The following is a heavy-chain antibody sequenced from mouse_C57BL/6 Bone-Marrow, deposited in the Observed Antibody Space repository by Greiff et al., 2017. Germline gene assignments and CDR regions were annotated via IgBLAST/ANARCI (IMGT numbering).Heavy chain of an antibody. CDR2: IDPEDGET. Sequence: EVMLVESGAELVKPGASVKLSCTASGFNIKDYYIHWVKQRTEQGLEWIGRIDPEDGETKYAPKFQDKATITADTSSNTAYLQLSSLTSEDTAVYYCTRTLIYYGTNYWCQGTTLTVTA. J-gene: IGHJ2*01. CDR3: TRTLIYYGTNY. D-gene: IGHD1-1*01. V-gene: IGHV14-2*01. CDR1: GFNIKDYY.